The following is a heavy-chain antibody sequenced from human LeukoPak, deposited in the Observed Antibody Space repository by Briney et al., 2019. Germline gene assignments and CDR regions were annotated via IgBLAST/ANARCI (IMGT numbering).Heavy chain of an antibody. D-gene: IGHD6-13*01. CDR2: VFNGGST. Sequence: LETLSLTRSFSGGSINSHYWGWVRESPGKGLEWVGYVFNGGSTNYNPSLKSRVTTSLDTSRDQFSLRLSSVTTADTAIYYCASRPAGSTWYGVFDYWSQGTLVTVSS. CDR3: ASRPAGSTWYGVFDY. V-gene: IGHV4-59*11. CDR1: GGSINSHY. J-gene: IGHJ4*02.